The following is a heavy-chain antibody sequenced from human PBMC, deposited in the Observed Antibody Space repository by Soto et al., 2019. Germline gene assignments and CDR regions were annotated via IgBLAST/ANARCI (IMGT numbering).Heavy chain of an antibody. J-gene: IGHJ4*02. CDR1: GFSFVNYA. Sequence: EVQLLESGGGLVQPGGSLRHSCAASGFSFVNYAMNWVRQAPGKGLEWVSGLSGSGTSTYYADSVKGRFTISRDNSRDTLFLQMNSLTADDTAVYYCAKATTNGGWFNPFDSWGQGALVTVSS. V-gene: IGHV3-23*01. D-gene: IGHD6-19*01. CDR3: AKATTNGGWFNPFDS. CDR2: LSGSGTST.